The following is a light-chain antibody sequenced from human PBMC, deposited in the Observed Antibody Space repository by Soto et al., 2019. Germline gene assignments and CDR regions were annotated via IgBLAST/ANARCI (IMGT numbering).Light chain of an antibody. V-gene: IGKV3-20*01. CDR2: GAS. J-gene: IGKJ4*01. Sequence: EIVLTQSPGTLSLSPGERATLSCRASQSVSSSYLAWYQQKPGQAPRLLIFGASSRATGIPDRFSGSVSGTDFTLTISRLEPEDFAVYYCQHYVNSPLTFGGGTKVEIK. CDR3: QHYVNSPLT. CDR1: QSVSSSY.